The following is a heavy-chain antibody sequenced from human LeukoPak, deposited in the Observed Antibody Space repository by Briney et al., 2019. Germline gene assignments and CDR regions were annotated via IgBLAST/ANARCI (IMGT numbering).Heavy chain of an antibody. CDR2: IYYSGST. J-gene: IGHJ4*02. D-gene: IGHD3-22*01. Sequence: PSETLSLTCTLSGGSISSSSYYWGWIRQPPGKGLDWIGSIYYSGSTNYNPSFKSRVTISVDTSKNQFSLKLSSVTAADTAVYYCARQGSLGTSGYNYWGQGTLVTVSS. CDR1: GGSISSSSYY. V-gene: IGHV4-39*01. CDR3: ARQGSLGTSGYNY.